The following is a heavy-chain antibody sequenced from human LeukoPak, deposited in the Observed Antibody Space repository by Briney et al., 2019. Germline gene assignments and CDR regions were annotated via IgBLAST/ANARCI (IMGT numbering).Heavy chain of an antibody. V-gene: IGHV1-18*04. CDR2: ISAYNGNT. Sequence: ASVKVSCKASGYTFTSYGISWVRQAPGQGLEWMGWISAYNGNTDYAQKFQGRVTMTTDTSTSTAYMELRSLRTDDTAVYYCARIPPGYSGYELDYWGQGTLVTVSS. D-gene: IGHD5-12*01. J-gene: IGHJ4*02. CDR1: GYTFTSYG. CDR3: ARIPPGYSGYELDY.